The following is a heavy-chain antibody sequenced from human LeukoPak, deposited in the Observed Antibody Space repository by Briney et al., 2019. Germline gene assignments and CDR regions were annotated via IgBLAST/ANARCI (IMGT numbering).Heavy chain of an antibody. Sequence: SGTLSLTCAVSGGSISSSNWWSWVRQPPGKGLEWIGSIYYSGSTYYNPSLKNRVTISVDTSKNQFSLKLTSVTAADTAVYYCGRTVLGGSYYYYMDVWGKGTTVTISS. D-gene: IGHD3-16*01. J-gene: IGHJ6*03. CDR1: GGSISSSNW. CDR3: GRTVLGGSYYYYMDV. V-gene: IGHV4-4*02. CDR2: IYYSGST.